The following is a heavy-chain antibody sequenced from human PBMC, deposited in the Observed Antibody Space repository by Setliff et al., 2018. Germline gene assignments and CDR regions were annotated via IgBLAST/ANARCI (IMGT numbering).Heavy chain of an antibody. CDR3: AREYYYARSRNFDY. D-gene: IGHD3-22*01. CDR1: GGSFTTYY. J-gene: IGHJ4*02. CDR2: TYYSGST. Sequence: SETLSLTCTVSGGSFTTYYWSWIRQSPGKGLEWIGYTYYSGSTNYNPSLKSRVSISVDTSKNQFSLRLTSVTAADTAVYYCAREYYYARSRNFDYWGQGTLVTVSS. V-gene: IGHV4-59*01.